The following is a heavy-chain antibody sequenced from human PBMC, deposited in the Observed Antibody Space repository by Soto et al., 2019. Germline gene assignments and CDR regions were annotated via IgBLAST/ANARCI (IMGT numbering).Heavy chain of an antibody. D-gene: IGHD2-15*01. CDR3: ATAYVVVVAATMGAFDI. Sequence: GGSLRLSCAASGFTFSGYAMHWVRQSPGKGLEWVAVISYDGSNKYYADSVKGRFTISRDNSKNTLYLQMNSLRAEDTAVYYCATAYVVVVAATMGAFDIWGQGTMVTVSS. J-gene: IGHJ3*02. CDR1: GFTFSGYA. V-gene: IGHV3-30-3*01. CDR2: ISYDGSNK.